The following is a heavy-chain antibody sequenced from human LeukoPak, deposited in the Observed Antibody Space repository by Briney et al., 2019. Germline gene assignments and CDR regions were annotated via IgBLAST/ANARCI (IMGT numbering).Heavy chain of an antibody. J-gene: IGHJ4*02. Sequence: GGSLRLSCAASGFTFSSYAMHWVRQAPGKGLEWVAVISYDGSNKYYADSVKGRFTISRDSSKNTLYLQMNSLRAEDTAVYYCARAPDSGPDYWGQGTLVTVSS. D-gene: IGHD5-12*01. V-gene: IGHV3-30*04. CDR1: GFTFSSYA. CDR2: ISYDGSNK. CDR3: ARAPDSGPDY.